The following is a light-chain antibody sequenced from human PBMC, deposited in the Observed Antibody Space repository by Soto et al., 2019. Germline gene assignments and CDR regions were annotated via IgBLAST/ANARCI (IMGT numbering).Light chain of an antibody. J-gene: IGKJ5*01. V-gene: IGKV3D-20*02. CDR3: QQRSNWPSIT. CDR1: QTVSNNF. Sequence: IVLTQSPGTLSLSPGERATLSCRASQTVSNNFLAWYQEKPGRGPRLLIYGASTRATGIPDRFSGSGSGTDFTLTISSLQSEDFAVYFCQQRSNWPSITFGQGTRLEIK. CDR2: GAS.